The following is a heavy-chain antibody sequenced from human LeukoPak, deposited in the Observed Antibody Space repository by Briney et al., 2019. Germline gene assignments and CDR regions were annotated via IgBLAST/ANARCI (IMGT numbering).Heavy chain of an antibody. J-gene: IGHJ4*02. CDR3: ASSTLDSSNWYGNY. CDR2: ISSSGSYA. Sequence: GGSLRLSCAVSGFTFSDYYMTWIRQAPGKGLEWVSYISSSGSYANYADSVKGRFTISRDNARNSLYLQMNSLRAEDTAVYYCASSTLDSSNWYGNYWGQGTLVTVSS. V-gene: IGHV3-11*03. CDR1: GFTFSDYY. D-gene: IGHD6-13*01.